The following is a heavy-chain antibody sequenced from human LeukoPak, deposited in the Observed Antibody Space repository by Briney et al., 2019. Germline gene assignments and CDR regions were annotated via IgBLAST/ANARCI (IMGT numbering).Heavy chain of an antibody. CDR1: GFSFRNSW. CDR3: AREPGHGELDY. Sequence: GGSLRLSCVASGFSFRNSWMTWVRQAPGKGLEWVAVISYDGSNKYYADSVKGRFTISRDNSKNTLYLQMNSLRAEDTAVYYCAREPGHGELDYWGQGTLVTVSS. CDR2: ISYDGSNK. J-gene: IGHJ4*02. D-gene: IGHD4-17*01. V-gene: IGHV3-30-3*01.